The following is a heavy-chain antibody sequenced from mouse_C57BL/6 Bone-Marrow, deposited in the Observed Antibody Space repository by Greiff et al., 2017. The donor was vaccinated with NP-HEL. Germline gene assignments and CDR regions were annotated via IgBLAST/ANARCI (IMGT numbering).Heavy chain of an antibody. CDR2: ISSGGSYT. J-gene: IGHJ4*01. V-gene: IGHV5-6*02. CDR3: ARRGLEYYYAMDN. Sequence: EVMLVESGGDLVKPGGSLKLSCAASGFTFSSYGMSWVRQTPDKRLEWVATISSGGSYTYYPDSVKGRFTISRDNAKNTLYLQMSSLKSEDTAMYYCARRGLEYYYAMDNWGQGTSVTVSS. CDR1: GFTFSSYG.